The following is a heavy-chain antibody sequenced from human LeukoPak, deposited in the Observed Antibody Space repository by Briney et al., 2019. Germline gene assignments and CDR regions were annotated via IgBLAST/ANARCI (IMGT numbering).Heavy chain of an antibody. D-gene: IGHD2-21*02. CDR2: ISDSGGST. J-gene: IGHJ1*01. Sequence: GGSLRVSCAASGFTISSYDMSWVRQAPGKGLEWVSTISDSGGSTYYADSVKGRFTISRDNSKNTLSLQMNSLRDDDTAVYYCTRDPRLREFESWGQGTLVTVSS. CDR1: GFTISSYD. CDR3: TRDPRLREFES. V-gene: IGHV3-23*01.